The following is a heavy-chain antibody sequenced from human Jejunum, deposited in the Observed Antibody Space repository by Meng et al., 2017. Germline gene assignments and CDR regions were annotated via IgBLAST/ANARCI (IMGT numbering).Heavy chain of an antibody. CDR3: ASGQLVMGFDS. Sequence: QLQLQESGPGLVKPSETLSLTCAVSGGSIGSDNWWNRVRQPPGKGLEWIGEIYHSGSTNYNPSLKSRVTILVDKSKNQFSLKLTSVTAADTAVYYCASGQLVMGFDSWGQGTLVTVSS. CDR2: IYHSGST. V-gene: IGHV4-4*02. J-gene: IGHJ4*02. D-gene: IGHD6-6*01. CDR1: GGSIGSDNW.